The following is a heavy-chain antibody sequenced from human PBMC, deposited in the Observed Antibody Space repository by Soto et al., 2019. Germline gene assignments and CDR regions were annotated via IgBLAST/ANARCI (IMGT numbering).Heavy chain of an antibody. V-gene: IGHV4-61*08. J-gene: IGHJ5*02. Sequence: SETLSLTCAVSGGSISSGGYSWSWIRQPPGKGLEWIGDINYSESSNYNPTLKSRVTILVDTSKNQFSLKLSSVTPADTAVYYCARAWTSWGQGTLVTVSS. CDR2: INYSESS. CDR3: ARAWTS. D-gene: IGHD1-1*01. CDR1: GGSISSGGYS.